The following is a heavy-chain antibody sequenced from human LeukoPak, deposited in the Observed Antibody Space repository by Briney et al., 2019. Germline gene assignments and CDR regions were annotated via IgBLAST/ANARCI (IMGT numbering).Heavy chain of an antibody. CDR1: GFTFSSYW. V-gene: IGHV3-21*01. CDR3: ARDKDYYDSSGYYSVFDY. Sequence: GGSLRLSCAASGFTFSSYWMSWVRQAPGKGLEWVSSISSSSSYIYYADSVKGRFTISRDNAKNSLYLQMNSLRAEDTAVYYCARDKDYYDSSGYYSVFDYWGQGTLVTVSS. J-gene: IGHJ4*02. D-gene: IGHD3-22*01. CDR2: ISSSSSYI.